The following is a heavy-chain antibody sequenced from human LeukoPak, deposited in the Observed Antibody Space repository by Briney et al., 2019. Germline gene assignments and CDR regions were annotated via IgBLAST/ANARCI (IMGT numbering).Heavy chain of an antibody. CDR1: GFTFSNYW. Sequence: GGSLRLSVPASGFTFSNYWWHWVRQPPGKGLVWVSRINSDGSTTSYADSVKGRFTISRDNAKNTLYLQMNSLRAEDSAMYFCARDYYYYYLGVWGKGTTVTVSS. CDR3: ARDYYYYYLGV. CDR2: INSDGSTT. J-gene: IGHJ6*03. V-gene: IGHV3-74*01.